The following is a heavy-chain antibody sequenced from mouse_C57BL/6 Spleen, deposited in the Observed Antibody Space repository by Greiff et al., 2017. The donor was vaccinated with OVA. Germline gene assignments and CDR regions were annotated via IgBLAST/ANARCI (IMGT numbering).Heavy chain of an antibody. V-gene: IGHV1-59*01. D-gene: IGHD2-5*01. CDR1: GYTFTSYW. Sequence: QVQLKESGAELVRPGTSVKLSCKASGYTFTSYWMHWVKQRPGQGLEWIGVIDPSDSYTNYNQKFKGKATLTVDTSSSTAYMQLSSLTSEDSAVYYCARGAYSNYGSWFAYWGQGTLVTVSA. J-gene: IGHJ3*01. CDR3: ARGAYSNYGSWFAY. CDR2: IDPSDSYT.